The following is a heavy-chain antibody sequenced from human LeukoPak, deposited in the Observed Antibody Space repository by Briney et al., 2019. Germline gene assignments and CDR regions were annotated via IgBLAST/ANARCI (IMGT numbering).Heavy chain of an antibody. CDR3: ARSSAQQLVLHWFDP. CDR2: ISSSGSTI. CDR1: GFTFSDYY. Sequence: GGSLRLPCAASGFTFSDYYMSWIRQAPGKGLEWVSYISSSGSTIYYADSVKGRFTISRDNAKNSLYLQMNSLRAEDTAVYYCARSSAQQLVLHWFDPWGQGTMVTVSS. J-gene: IGHJ3*01. V-gene: IGHV3-11*01. D-gene: IGHD6-13*01.